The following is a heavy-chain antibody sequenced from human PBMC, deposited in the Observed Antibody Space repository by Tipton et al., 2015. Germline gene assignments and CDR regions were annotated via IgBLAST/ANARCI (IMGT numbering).Heavy chain of an antibody. V-gene: IGHV4-39*07. CDR1: GGSISSSSYY. J-gene: IGHJ6*02. CDR2: IDYSGTK. CDR3: ARDLEHGMDV. Sequence: TLSLTCTVSGGSISSSSYYWAWIRQPPGKGLEWIGNIDYSGTKNYNPSLKSRVTISPDTSKNQFSLKLSSVTAADTAVYYCARDLEHGMDVWGQGTTVTVSS. D-gene: IGHD5-24*01.